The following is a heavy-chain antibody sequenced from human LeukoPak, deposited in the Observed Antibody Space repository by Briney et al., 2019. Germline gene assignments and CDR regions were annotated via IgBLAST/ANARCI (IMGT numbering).Heavy chain of an antibody. CDR2: IYYSGST. CDR3: ARAFKGYSYGYDYFDY. V-gene: IGHV4-59*01. CDR1: GGSISSYY. J-gene: IGHJ4*02. D-gene: IGHD5-18*01. Sequence: SETLSLTCTVSGGSISSYYWSWIRQPPGKGLEWIGYIYYSGSTNYNPSLKSRVTISVDTSKNQFSLKLSSVTAADTAVYYCARAFKGYSYGYDYFDYWGQGTLVTVSS.